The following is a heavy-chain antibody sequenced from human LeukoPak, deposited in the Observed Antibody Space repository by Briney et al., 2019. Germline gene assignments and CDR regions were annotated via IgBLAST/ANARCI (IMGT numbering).Heavy chain of an antibody. D-gene: IGHD3-9*01. V-gene: IGHV7-4-1*02. CDR1: GYTFTSYA. J-gene: IGHJ3*02. CDR2: INTNTGNP. CDR3: ARADSLRYFDWSPLSPDAFDI. Sequence: ASVKVSCKASGYTFTSYAMNWVRQAPGQGLEWMGWINTNTGNPTYAQGFTGRFVFSLDTSVSTAYLQISSLKAEDTAVYYCARADSLRYFDWSPLSPDAFDIWGQGTMVTVPS.